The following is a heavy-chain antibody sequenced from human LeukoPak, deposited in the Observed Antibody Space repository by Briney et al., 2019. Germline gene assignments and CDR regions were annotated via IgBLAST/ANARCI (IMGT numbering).Heavy chain of an antibody. CDR1: GFTFSNYA. CDR3: ANVRAGHYFDY. Sequence: GGSLRLSCAASGFTFSNYAMSWVRQAPGKGLEWVASISPSGGAYYADSVKGRFTISGDNSKNTLYLQMNSLRAEDTAVYYCANVRAGHYFDYWGQGTLVTVSS. CDR2: ISPSGGA. D-gene: IGHD6-19*01. V-gene: IGHV3-23*01. J-gene: IGHJ4*02.